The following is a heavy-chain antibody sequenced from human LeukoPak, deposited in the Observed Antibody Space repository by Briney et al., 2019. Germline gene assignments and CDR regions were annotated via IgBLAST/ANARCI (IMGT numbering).Heavy chain of an antibody. J-gene: IGHJ4*02. CDR2: INSDGSWT. V-gene: IGHV3-74*01. D-gene: IGHD2/OR15-2a*01. CDR3: VSFYEAY. Sequence: GSLRLSCAASGNYWMHWVRQAPGKGLVWVSHINSDGSWTNYADSVKGRFTISKDNAKNTVYLQMNNLRAEDTAVYYCVSFYEAYWGRGTLVTVSS. CDR1: GNYW.